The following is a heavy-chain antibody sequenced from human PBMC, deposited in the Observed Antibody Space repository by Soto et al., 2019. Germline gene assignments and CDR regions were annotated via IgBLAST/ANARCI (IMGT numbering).Heavy chain of an antibody. V-gene: IGHV1-2*02. Sequence: QLHLVQSGAVVKKPGASVTVSCSASGYPVTAYYMHWVRQAPGRGLEWMGGINPATGAAKYTQTFQGRDTLTRVTSTSTVFMELSGLTSEDTAVFYCARGGGVGVAGSAAFDMWGQGTVVTVSS. CDR2: INPATGAA. CDR1: GYPVTAYY. J-gene: IGHJ3*02. D-gene: IGHD3-3*01. CDR3: ARGGGVGVAGSAAFDM.